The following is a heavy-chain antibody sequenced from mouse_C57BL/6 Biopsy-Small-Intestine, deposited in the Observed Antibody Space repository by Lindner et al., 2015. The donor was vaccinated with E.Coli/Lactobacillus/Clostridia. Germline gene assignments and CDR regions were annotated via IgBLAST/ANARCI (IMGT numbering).Heavy chain of an antibody. CDR3: ARGGDYFDY. J-gene: IGHJ2*01. V-gene: IGHV1-63*01. CDR2: IYPGGGYT. CDR1: GYTFTNYW. Sequence: VQLQESGAELVRPGTSVKTSCKASGYTFTNYWIGWAKQRPGHGLEWIGDIYPGGGYTNYNEKFKGKATLTADKSSSTAYMQFSSLTSEDSAIYYCARGGDYFDYWGQGTTLTVSS.